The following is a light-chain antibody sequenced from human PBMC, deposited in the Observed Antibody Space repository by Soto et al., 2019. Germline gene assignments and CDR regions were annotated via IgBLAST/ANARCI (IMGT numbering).Light chain of an antibody. CDR3: RQYETFSGT. CDR1: QSVSGW. V-gene: IGKV1-5*01. CDR2: DAS. Sequence: DIQMTQSPSTLSASVGDTVTVTCRASQSVSGWLAWYQQKPGEAPKLLIYDASALPRGVPSRFSGSRSGTKFTVTCASLKPDDFGTYYGRQYETFSGTFGLGTKVEI. J-gene: IGKJ1*01.